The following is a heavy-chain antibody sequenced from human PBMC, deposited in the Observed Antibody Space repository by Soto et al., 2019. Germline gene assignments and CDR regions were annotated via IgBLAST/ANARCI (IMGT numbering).Heavy chain of an antibody. J-gene: IGHJ6*02. CDR1: GGSIRSNY. CDR2: SYYRGST. D-gene: IGHD1-26*01. Sequence: SETLSLTCTVSGGSIRSNYWSWVRQAPGKGLEWIGHSYYRGSTSYNPSLRIRSTISVDTSNNQFSLKLNSVTTADTAAYYCARGGRDASGMDVWGQGTKVTVSS. V-gene: IGHV4-59*13. CDR3: ARGGRDASGMDV.